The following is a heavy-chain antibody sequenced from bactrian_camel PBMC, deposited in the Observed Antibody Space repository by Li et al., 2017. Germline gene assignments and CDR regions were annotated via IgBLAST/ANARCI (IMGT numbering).Heavy chain of an antibody. CDR1: EDIYRRYY. V-gene: IGHV3S10*01. CDR2: IYTDGRT. D-gene: IGHD1*01. CDR3: AADVPLGRISEFWMPVLNY. Sequence: VQLVESGGGSAQAGGSLRLSCAAPEDIYRRYYLGWFRQAPGKAREGVAAIYTDGRTEYATSVKDQFTISRDNAKNTVHLQMNNLKPEDSAMYYCAADVPLGRISEFWMPVLNYQGPG. J-gene: IGHJ2*01.